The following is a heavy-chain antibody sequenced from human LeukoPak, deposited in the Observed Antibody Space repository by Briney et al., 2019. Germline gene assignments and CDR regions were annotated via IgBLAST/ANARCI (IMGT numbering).Heavy chain of an antibody. J-gene: IGHJ4*02. CDR2: ISGSGGST. D-gene: IGHD3-10*01. Sequence: GGSLRLSCAASGFTFSSYSMNWVRQAPGKGLEWVSAISGSGGSTYYADSVKGRSTISRDNSKNTLYLQMNSLRAEDTAVYYCAKDMETDPPFDYWGQGTLVTVSS. CDR1: GFTFSSYS. CDR3: AKDMETDPPFDY. V-gene: IGHV3-23*01.